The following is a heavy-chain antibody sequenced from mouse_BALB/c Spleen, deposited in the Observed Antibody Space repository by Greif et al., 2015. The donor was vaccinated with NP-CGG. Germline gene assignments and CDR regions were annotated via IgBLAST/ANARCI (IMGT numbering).Heavy chain of an antibody. J-gene: IGHJ4*01. CDR3: TTLYCGNYVYYAMDY. CDR1: GYTFTSYW. V-gene: IGHV1-69*02. Sequence: VQLQQSGAELVRPGASVKLSCKASGYTFTSYWINWVKQRPGQGLEWIGNIYPSDSYTNYNRKFKDKATLTVDKSSSTAYMQLSSPSSEDSAVYYCTTLYCGNYVYYAMDYWGQGTSVTVSS. D-gene: IGHD2-1*01. CDR2: IYPSDSYT.